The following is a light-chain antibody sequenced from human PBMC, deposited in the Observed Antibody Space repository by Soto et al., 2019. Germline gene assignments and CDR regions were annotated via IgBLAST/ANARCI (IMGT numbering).Light chain of an antibody. Sequence: QSVLTQPPSVSGAPGQRVTISCAGGSSSIGAGYDVHWYQQLPGTAPKLLIYDNNKRPSGIPDRFSGSKSGTSGTLDITGLQTGDEADYYCATWDGSLPGEVFGGGTKLTVL. J-gene: IGLJ2*01. CDR3: ATWDGSLPGEV. CDR2: DNN. V-gene: IGLV1-51*01. CDR1: SSSIGAGYD.